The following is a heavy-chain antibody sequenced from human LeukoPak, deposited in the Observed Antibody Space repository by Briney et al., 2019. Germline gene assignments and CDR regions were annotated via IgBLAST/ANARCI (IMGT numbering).Heavy chain of an antibody. CDR3: ARHLNYDFWSGYPYYYYGMDV. CDR2: IYYSGST. V-gene: IGHV4-59*08. CDR1: GGSISSYY. Sequence: PSETLSLTCTVSGGSISSYYWSWIRQPPGKGLEWIGYIYYSGSTNYNPSLKSRATISVDTSKNQFSLKLSSVTAADTAVYYCARHLNYDFWSGYPYYYYGMDVWGQGTTVTVSS. J-gene: IGHJ6*02. D-gene: IGHD3-3*01.